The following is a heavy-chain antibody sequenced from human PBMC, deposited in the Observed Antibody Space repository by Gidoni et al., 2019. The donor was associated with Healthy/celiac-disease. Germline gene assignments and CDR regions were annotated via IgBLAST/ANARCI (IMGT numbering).Heavy chain of an antibody. Sequence: VQRVQSGAEVKKPGSSVKDSGKASGGTVSSYAISWVRQAPGQGLEWMGGIIPIFGTANYAQKFQGIVTITADESSSTAYMELSSLRSEDTALYYCAREIVVPAARGGWFDPWGQGTLVTVSS. J-gene: IGHJ5*02. V-gene: IGHV1-69*01. D-gene: IGHD2-2*01. CDR1: GGTVSSYA. CDR2: IIPIFGTA. CDR3: AREIVVPAARGGWFDP.